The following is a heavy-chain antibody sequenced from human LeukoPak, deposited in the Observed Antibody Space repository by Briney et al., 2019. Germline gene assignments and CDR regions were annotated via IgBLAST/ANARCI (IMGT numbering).Heavy chain of an antibody. D-gene: IGHD5-18*01. V-gene: IGHV3-23*01. CDR2: ISADSATT. Sequence: GGSLRLSCAASGFNFGSYSMTWVRQAPGKGLEWVSVISADSATTFYADSVKGRFTISRDNSKNTVYLQVSSLRAEDTAVYYCARDLGWIQFGYWGQGTLVTVSS. CDR1: GFNFGSYS. CDR3: ARDLGWIQFGY. J-gene: IGHJ4*02.